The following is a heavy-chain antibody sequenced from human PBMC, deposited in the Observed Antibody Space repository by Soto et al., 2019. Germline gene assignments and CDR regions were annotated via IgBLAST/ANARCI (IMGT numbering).Heavy chain of an antibody. CDR2: MNPNSGNT. J-gene: IGHJ6*02. CDR3: ARTGSRRWLGLGYYYYGMDV. CDR1: GYTFTSYD. V-gene: IGHV1-8*01. Sequence: ASVKVSCKASGYTFTSYDINWVRQATGQGLEWMGWMNPNSGNTGDAQKFQGRVTMTRNTSISTAYMELGSLRSEDTAVYYCARTGSRRWLGLGYYYYGMDVWGQGTTVTVSS. D-gene: IGHD3-16*01.